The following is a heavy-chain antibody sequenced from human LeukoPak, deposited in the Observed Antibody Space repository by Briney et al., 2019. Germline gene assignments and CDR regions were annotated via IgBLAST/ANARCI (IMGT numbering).Heavy chain of an antibody. D-gene: IGHD6-13*01. CDR1: GFTFSSYA. J-gene: IGHJ4*02. CDR2: ISGSGGST. Sequence: GGSLRLSCAASGFTFSSYAMSWVRQAPGKGLEWVSTISGSGGSTYYADSVKGRFTISRDNSKNTLFLQMNSLRAEDTAVYYCAKDMRAAAGQYFDYWGQGTLVTVSS. CDR3: AKDMRAAAGQYFDY. V-gene: IGHV3-23*01.